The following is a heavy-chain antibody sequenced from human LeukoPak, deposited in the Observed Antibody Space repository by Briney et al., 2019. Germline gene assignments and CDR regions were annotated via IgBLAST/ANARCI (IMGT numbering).Heavy chain of an antibody. CDR3: AKGGGMGSGYYPYYFDY. Sequence: GGSLRLSCAASGFTFSSYGMHWVRQAPGKGLEWVAFIRYDGSNKYYADSVKGRFTISRDNSKNTLYLQMNSLRAEDTAVYYCAKGGGMGSGYYPYYFDYWGQGTLVTVSS. V-gene: IGHV3-30*02. J-gene: IGHJ4*02. CDR1: GFTFSSYG. CDR2: IRYDGSNK. D-gene: IGHD3-22*01.